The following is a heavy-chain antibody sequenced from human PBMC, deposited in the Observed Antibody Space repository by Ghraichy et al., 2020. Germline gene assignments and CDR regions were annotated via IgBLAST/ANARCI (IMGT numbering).Heavy chain of an antibody. D-gene: IGHD2-15*01. CDR2: ISGSGGST. CDR1: GFTFSSYA. CDR3: AKDAAYCSGGSCYADY. Sequence: GGSLRLSCAASGFTFSSYAMSWVRQATGKGLEWVSAISGSGGSTYYADSVKGRFTISRDNSKNTLYLQMNSLRAEDTAVYYCAKDAAYCSGGSCYADYWGQGTLVTVSS. V-gene: IGHV3-23*01. J-gene: IGHJ4*02.